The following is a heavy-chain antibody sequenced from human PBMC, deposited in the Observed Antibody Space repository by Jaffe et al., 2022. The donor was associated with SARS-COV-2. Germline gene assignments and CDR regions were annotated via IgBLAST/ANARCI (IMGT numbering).Heavy chain of an antibody. Sequence: EVQLVESGGGLVKPGGSLRLSCAASGFTFSNAWMSWVRQAPGKGLEWVGRIKSKTDGGTTDYAAPVKGRFTISRDDSKNTLYLQMNSLKTEDTAVYYCTTDLLEWLAYPNKRSIDYWGQGTLVTVSS. V-gene: IGHV3-15*01. CDR3: TTDLLEWLAYPNKRSIDY. CDR1: GFTFSNAW. D-gene: IGHD6-19*01. J-gene: IGHJ4*02. CDR2: IKSKTDGGTT.